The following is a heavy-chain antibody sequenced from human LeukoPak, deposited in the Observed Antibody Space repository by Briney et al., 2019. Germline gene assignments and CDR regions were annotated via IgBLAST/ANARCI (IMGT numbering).Heavy chain of an antibody. CDR2: INHSGST. J-gene: IGHJ5*02. Sequence: SETLSLTCAVYGGSFSGYYWSWIRQPPGKGLEWIGGINHSGSTNYNPSLKSRVTISVDTSKNQFSLKLSSVTAADTAVYYCARTEQQLVPWFDPWGQGTLVTVSS. V-gene: IGHV4-34*01. CDR3: ARTEQQLVPWFDP. D-gene: IGHD6-13*01. CDR1: GGSFSGYY.